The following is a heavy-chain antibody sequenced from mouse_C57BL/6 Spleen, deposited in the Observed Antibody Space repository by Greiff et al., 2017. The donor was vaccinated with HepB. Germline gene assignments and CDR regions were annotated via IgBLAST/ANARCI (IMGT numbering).Heavy chain of an antibody. CDR1: GFSFNTYA. V-gene: IGHV10-1*01. CDR2: IRSKSNNYAT. Sequence: DVQLQESGGGLVQPKGSLKLSCAASGFSFNTYAMNWVRQAPGKGLEWVARIRSKSNNYATYYADSVRDRFTISRDDSESMLYLQMNNLKTEDTAMYYCVSPSPWDSYAMDYWGQGTSVTVSS. D-gene: IGHD3-3*01. CDR3: VSPSPWDSYAMDY. J-gene: IGHJ4*01.